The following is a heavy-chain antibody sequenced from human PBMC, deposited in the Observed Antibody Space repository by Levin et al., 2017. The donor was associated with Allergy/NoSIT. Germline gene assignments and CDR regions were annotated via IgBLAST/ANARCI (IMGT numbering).Heavy chain of an antibody. CDR3: ARDWDMAVAYFDY. Sequence: PGGSLRLSCAASGFTFSSYWMSWVRQAPGKGLEWVANIKHDGSEKYYVDSVKGRFTISRDNAKNSLYLQMNSLRAEDTAIYFCARDWDMAVAYFDYWGQGTLVTVSS. CDR1: GFTFSSYW. V-gene: IGHV3-7*04. D-gene: IGHD6-19*01. J-gene: IGHJ4*02. CDR2: IKHDGSEK.